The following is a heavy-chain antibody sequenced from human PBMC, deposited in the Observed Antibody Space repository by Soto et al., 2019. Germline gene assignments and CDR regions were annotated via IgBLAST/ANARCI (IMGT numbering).Heavy chain of an antibody. CDR1: GFIFSGSG. J-gene: IGHJ5*01. CDR2: VSNDGIRK. CDR3: ARWVGGSMYDNSGKYDS. V-gene: IGHV3-30*03. D-gene: IGHD3-22*01. Sequence: QVQLVESGGGVVQPGRFLRLTCAASGFIFSGSGMHWVRQAPGKGLEWVALVSNDGIRKYYGDSVKGRFTISRDNAENTLYSQMNSLRAEDTAVYYCARWVGGSMYDNSGKYDSWGQGTLVTVSS.